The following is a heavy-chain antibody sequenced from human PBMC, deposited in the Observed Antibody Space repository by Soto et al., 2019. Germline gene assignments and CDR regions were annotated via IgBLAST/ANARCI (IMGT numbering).Heavy chain of an antibody. CDR2: IRGSGGTT. CDR1: TFTFTDYA. V-gene: IGHV3-23*01. J-gene: IGHJ4*02. Sequence: EVQLLESGGGLVRPGGSLRLSCVASTFTFTDYAMSWVRQAPGEGLEWVSGIRGSGGTTYYAESVKGRFSISRDNSKNTLYLHLNNLRVEDTAIYYCATISDRGIAAALDSWGQGTLVTVSS. CDR3: ATISDRGIAAALDS. D-gene: IGHD6-13*01.